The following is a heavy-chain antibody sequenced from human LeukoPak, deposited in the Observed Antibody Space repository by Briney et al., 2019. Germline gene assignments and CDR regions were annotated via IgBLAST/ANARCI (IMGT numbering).Heavy chain of an antibody. Sequence: ASVKVSCKASGYTFTSYDINWVRQATGQGLEWMGWMNPNSDNTGYAQKFQGRVTITRNTSISTAYMELSSLRSEDTAVYYCARGLGITMVRGVLYYYYYMDVWGKGTTVTVSS. V-gene: IGHV1-8*03. CDR2: MNPNSDNT. J-gene: IGHJ6*03. D-gene: IGHD3-10*01. CDR1: GYTFTSYD. CDR3: ARGLGITMVRGVLYYYYYMDV.